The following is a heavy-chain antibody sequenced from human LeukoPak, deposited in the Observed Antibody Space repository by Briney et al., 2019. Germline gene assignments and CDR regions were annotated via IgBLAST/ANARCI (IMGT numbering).Heavy chain of an antibody. Sequence: GRSLRLSCAASGFTFSSYGMHWVRQAPGKGLEWVAVIWYDGSNKYYADSVKGRFTISRDNSKNTLYLQMNSQRAEDTAVYYCAREQGYSGYDDSGYYYGMDVWGQGTTVTVSS. CDR2: IWYDGSNK. D-gene: IGHD5-12*01. V-gene: IGHV3-33*01. J-gene: IGHJ6*02. CDR3: AREQGYSGYDDSGYYYGMDV. CDR1: GFTFSSYG.